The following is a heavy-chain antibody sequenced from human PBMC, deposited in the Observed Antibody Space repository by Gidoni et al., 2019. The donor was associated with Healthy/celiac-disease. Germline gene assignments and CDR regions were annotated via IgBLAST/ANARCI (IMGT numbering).Heavy chain of an antibody. CDR1: GFTFSSYG. Sequence: QVQLVESGGGVVQPGRSLRLSCAASGFTFSSYGMHWVRQAPGKGLEWVAVIWYDGSNKYYADSVKGRFTISRDNSKNTLYLQMNSLRAEDTAVYYCAQGTPVGYFDYWGQGTLVTVSS. CDR2: IWYDGSNK. CDR3: AQGTPVGYFDY. V-gene: IGHV3-33*01. J-gene: IGHJ4*02. D-gene: IGHD1-1*01.